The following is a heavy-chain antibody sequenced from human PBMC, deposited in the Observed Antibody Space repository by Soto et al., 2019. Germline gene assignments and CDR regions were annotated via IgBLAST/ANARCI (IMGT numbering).Heavy chain of an antibody. J-gene: IGHJ4*02. CDR1: GGSFSGYY. V-gene: IGHV4-34*01. Sequence: SETLSLTCAVYGGSFSGYYWSWIRQPPGKGLEWIGEINHSGSTNYNPSLKSRVTISVDTSKNQFPLKLSSVTAADTAVYYCATGSHGSGSTRADYFDYWGQGTLVTVSS. CDR2: INHSGST. D-gene: IGHD3-10*01. CDR3: ATGSHGSGSTRADYFDY.